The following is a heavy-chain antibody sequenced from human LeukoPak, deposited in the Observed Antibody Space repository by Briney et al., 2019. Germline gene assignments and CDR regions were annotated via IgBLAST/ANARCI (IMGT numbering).Heavy chain of an antibody. Sequence: GGSLRLSCAASGFTFDDYGMSWVRQAPGKGLEWVSGISWNSGSIGYADSVKGRFTISRDNAKNSLYLQMNSLRAEDTALYYCAKDAYCSSTSCYGGLGYGGQGTLVTVSS. CDR3: AKDAYCSSTSCYGGLGY. CDR1: GFTFDDYG. V-gene: IGHV3-9*01. D-gene: IGHD2-2*01. J-gene: IGHJ4*02. CDR2: ISWNSGSI.